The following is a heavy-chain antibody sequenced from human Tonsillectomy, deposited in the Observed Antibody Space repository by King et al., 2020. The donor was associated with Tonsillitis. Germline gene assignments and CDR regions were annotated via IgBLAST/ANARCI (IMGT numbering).Heavy chain of an antibody. D-gene: IGHD3-22*01. CDR2: INPNSGGT. J-gene: IGHJ4*02. V-gene: IGHV1-2*02. CDR1: GHTFTGYY. CDR3: AREGRWYYDSSGYFDY. Sequence: VQLVESGAEVKKPGASVKVSCKASGHTFTGYYMHWVRQAPGQGLEGMGGINPNSGGTNDAQKFQGRVTMTRDTSISTAYMELSRLRSDDTAVYYCAREGRWYYDSSGYFDYWGQGTLVTVSS.